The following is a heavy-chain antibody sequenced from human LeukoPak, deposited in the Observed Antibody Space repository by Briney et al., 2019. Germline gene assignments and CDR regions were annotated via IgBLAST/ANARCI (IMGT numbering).Heavy chain of an antibody. Sequence: GASVKVSCKASGYTFTSFGISWVGQATGQGLEWWGGIGAYNGNTNYAKKLQGRVTMTTDTSTSTAYMELRSLRSDDTAVYYCARDSPRTVTSYYYGMDVWGQGTTVTVSS. J-gene: IGHJ6*02. CDR1: GYTFTSFG. V-gene: IGHV1-18*01. D-gene: IGHD4-17*01. CDR3: ARDSPRTVTSYYYGMDV. CDR2: IGAYNGNT.